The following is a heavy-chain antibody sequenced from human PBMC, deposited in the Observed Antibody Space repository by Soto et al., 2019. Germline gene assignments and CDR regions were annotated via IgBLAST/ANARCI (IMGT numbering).Heavy chain of an antibody. CDR1: GGSISSGGYY. Sequence: QVQLQESGPGLVKPSQTLSLTCTVSGGSISSGGYYWSRIRQHPGKGLEWSGYIYYSGRTYYNPSRQSRVVISVDTSKNQFSLKLSSVTAADTAVYYCASVDYGGNSAEYFQHWGQGTLVTVSS. CDR3: ASVDYGGNSAEYFQH. J-gene: IGHJ1*01. V-gene: IGHV4-31*03. D-gene: IGHD4-17*01. CDR2: IYYSGRT.